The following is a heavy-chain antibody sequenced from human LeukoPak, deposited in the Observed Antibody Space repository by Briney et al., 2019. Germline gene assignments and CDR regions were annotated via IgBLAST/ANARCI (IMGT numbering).Heavy chain of an antibody. CDR2: ISGSGGST. CDR3: AKWVRRSSGPPSPVDH. V-gene: IGHV3-23*01. J-gene: IGHJ4*02. CDR1: VYIYKLC. Sequence: PGGSVTLPCSLWVYIYKLCAMLGLRQAPGKGLEWISAISGSGGSTYYADSVKGRFTISRDNSRNTLYLQMNSLRAEDTAVYYCAKWVRRSSGPPSPVDHWGQGTLVTVSS. D-gene: IGHD3-22*01.